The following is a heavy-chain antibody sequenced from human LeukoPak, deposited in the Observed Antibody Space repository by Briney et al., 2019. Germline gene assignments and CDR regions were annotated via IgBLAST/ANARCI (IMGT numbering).Heavy chain of an antibody. Sequence: PSETLSLTCTVSGGSISSGGYYWSWIRQHPGKGLEWIGYIYYSGSTYYNPSLKSRVTISVDTSKNQFSLKLSSVTAADTAVYYCARGGSSSGWRGDAFDIWGQGTMVTVSS. V-gene: IGHV4-31*03. D-gene: IGHD6-19*01. CDR1: GGSISSGGYY. J-gene: IGHJ3*02. CDR3: ARGGSSSGWRGDAFDI. CDR2: IYYSGST.